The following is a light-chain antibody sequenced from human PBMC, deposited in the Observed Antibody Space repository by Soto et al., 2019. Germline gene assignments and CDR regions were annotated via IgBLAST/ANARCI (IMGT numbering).Light chain of an antibody. CDR1: QSINTF. CDR2: DAS. Sequence: EVLLTQSPATLSVSPGESVTLSRRASQSINTFLAWYQQKPGQAPRLLIYDASSRAAGVPARFSGRGSGTDFTLTINSLEPEDFAVYHCQQYGSSGTFGQGTKVDIK. J-gene: IGKJ1*01. V-gene: IGKV3-11*01. CDR3: QQYGSSGT.